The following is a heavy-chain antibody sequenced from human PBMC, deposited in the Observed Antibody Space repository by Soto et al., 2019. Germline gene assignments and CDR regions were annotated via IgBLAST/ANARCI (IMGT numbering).Heavy chain of an antibody. CDR3: AKGHSSRRYYYYGMDV. D-gene: IGHD6-19*01. CDR1: GFTFSTYG. V-gene: IGHV3-30*18. Sequence: HVQLVESGGGVVQPGRSLRLSCAASGFTFSTYGMHWVRQAPGKGLEWVAVISYDGSNKYYADSVKGRFTISRDNSKDTLYLQMNSLRAEDTAVYYCAKGHSSRRYYYYGMDVWGQGTTVTVSS. J-gene: IGHJ6*02. CDR2: ISYDGSNK.